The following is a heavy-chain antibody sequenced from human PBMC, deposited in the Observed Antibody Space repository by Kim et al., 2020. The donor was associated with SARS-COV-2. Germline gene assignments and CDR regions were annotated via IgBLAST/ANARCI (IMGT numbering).Heavy chain of an antibody. V-gene: IGHV4-59*01. J-gene: IGHJ5*02. CDR1: GGSISSYY. Sequence: SETLSLTCTVSGGSISSYYWSWIRQPPGKGLEWIGYIYYSGSTNYNPSLKSRVTISVDTSKNPFSLKLSSVTAADTAVYYCARWAYYYGSGSDPWFDPWGEGTLVTVSS. CDR2: IYYSGST. D-gene: IGHD3-10*01. CDR3: ARWAYYYGSGSDPWFDP.